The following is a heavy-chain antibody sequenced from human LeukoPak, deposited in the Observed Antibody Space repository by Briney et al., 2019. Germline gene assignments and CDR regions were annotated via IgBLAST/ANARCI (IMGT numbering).Heavy chain of an antibody. CDR3: ARRAVTFDY. D-gene: IGHD4-17*01. CDR2: IYPGDSDT. V-gene: IGHV5-51*01. J-gene: IGHJ4*02. Sequence: RGESLKISCKGSGYSFNTYWIGWVRQMPGKGLEWMGIIYPGDSDTRYSPSFQGQVTMSADKSISTAYLQWSSLKASDTAMYYCARRAVTFDYWGQGTLVTVSS. CDR1: GYSFNTYW.